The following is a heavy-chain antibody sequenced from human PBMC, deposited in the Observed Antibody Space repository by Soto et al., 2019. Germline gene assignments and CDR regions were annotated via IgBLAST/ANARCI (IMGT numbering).Heavy chain of an antibody. CDR3: TTGGSYCSSTSCYYGTDY. CDR1: GFTFSNAW. CDR2: IKSKTDGGTT. D-gene: IGHD2-2*01. Sequence: EVQLVESGGGLVKPGGSLRLSCAASGFTFSNAWMSWVRQAPGKGLEWVGRIKSKTDGGTTDYAAPVKGRFTISRDDSKNTLYLQMNSLKTEDTAVYYWTTGGSYCSSTSCYYGTDYWGQGTLVTVSS. V-gene: IGHV3-15*01. J-gene: IGHJ4*02.